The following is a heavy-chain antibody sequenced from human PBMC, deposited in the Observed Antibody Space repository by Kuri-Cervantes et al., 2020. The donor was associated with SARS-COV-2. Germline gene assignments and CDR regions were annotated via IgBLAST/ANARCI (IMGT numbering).Heavy chain of an antibody. CDR3: ARKPSGSGYNYGMDV. CDR1: GYSFTSYW. CDR2: IDPSDSYT. V-gene: IGHV5-10-1*01. J-gene: IGHJ6*02. D-gene: IGHD3-10*01. Sequence: GESLKISCKGSGYSFTSYWISWVRQMPGKGLEWMGRIDPSDSYTNYSPSFQGHVTISADKSISTAYLQWSSLKASDTAMYYCARKPSGSGYNYGMDVWGQGTTVTVS.